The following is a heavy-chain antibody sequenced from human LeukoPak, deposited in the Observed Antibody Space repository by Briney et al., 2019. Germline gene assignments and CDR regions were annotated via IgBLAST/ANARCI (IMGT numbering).Heavy chain of an antibody. V-gene: IGHV3-11*01. CDR3: ARDLYDSSGFWLDY. CDR2: ISSSGSTI. D-gene: IGHD3-22*01. J-gene: IGHJ4*02. CDR1: GFTFSDYY. Sequence: GGSLRLSCAASGFTFSDYYMSWIRQAPGKGLEWVSYISSSGSTIYYTDSVKGRFTISRDNAKNSLYLQMNSLRAEDTAVYYCARDLYDSSGFWLDYWGQGTLVTVSS.